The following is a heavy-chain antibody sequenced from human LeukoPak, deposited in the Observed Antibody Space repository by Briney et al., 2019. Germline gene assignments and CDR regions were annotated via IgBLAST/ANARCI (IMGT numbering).Heavy chain of an antibody. CDR3: ARDLDYYGSSGYHSGTL. CDR2: INQDGSST. D-gene: IGHD3-22*01. V-gene: IGHV3-74*01. J-gene: IGHJ4*02. Sequence: PGGSLRLSCAASGFSLSNYWMHWVRQGPGKGLVWVSRINQDGSSTVYADSVKGRFTISRDNAKNTLYLQMNSLRAEDTAVYYCARDLDYYGSSGYHSGTLWGQGTLVTVSS. CDR1: GFSLSNYW.